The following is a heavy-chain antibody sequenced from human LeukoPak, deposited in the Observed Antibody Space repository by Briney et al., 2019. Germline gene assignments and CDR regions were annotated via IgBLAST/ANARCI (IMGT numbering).Heavy chain of an antibody. D-gene: IGHD3-10*01. CDR1: GYLFTNYW. CDR3: ARPYYYGSYYGMDV. Sequence: GESLKISCKGSGYLFTNYWIAWVRQMPGKGLEWMGIIYAGDSDTRYSPSFQGQVTITADKSISTAYLQWSSLKASDTAMYYCARPYYYGSYYGMDVWGQGTTVAVSS. J-gene: IGHJ6*02. CDR2: IYAGDSDT. V-gene: IGHV5-51*01.